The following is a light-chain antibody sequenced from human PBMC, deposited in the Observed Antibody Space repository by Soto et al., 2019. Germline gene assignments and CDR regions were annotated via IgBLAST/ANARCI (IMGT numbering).Light chain of an antibody. J-gene: IGKJ4*01. CDR2: WAS. CDR3: QQYYDIPS. Sequence: EVVLTQSPGTLSLSPGERATLSCRASQRVSSSYLAWYQQKPGQPPKLLISWASTRKSGVPDRFSGSGSGTDFTLTIRSLQAEDVAVYYCQQYYDIPSFGGGTKVEIK. CDR1: QRVSSSY. V-gene: IGKV3-20*01.